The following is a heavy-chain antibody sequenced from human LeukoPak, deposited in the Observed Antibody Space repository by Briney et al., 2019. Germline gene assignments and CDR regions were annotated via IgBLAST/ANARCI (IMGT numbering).Heavy chain of an antibody. D-gene: IGHD5-12*01. Sequence: ASVKVSCKASGYSFTSYGIGWVRQAPGQGLEWMGWISGFNDDTNYVQKFQGRVTMTTDTSTSTAYMELRSLRSDDTAVYYCARDTYSGYVYDYWGQGTLVTVSS. CDR1: GYSFTSYG. CDR2: ISGFNDDT. V-gene: IGHV1-18*04. CDR3: ARDTYSGYVYDY. J-gene: IGHJ4*02.